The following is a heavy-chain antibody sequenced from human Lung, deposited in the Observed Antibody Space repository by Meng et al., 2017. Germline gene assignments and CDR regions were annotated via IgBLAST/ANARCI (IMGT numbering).Heavy chain of an antibody. CDR2: IWNDGSNQ. V-gene: IGHV3-33*01. CDR1: RFSFRSYG. J-gene: IGHJ4*02. CDR3: ARDERATQFEY. Sequence: QVQSGESGGGVVQPGKSLRVSCEASRFSFRSYGMHWVRQAPGKGLEWVAVIWNDGSNQYYADSVKGRFSISRDNSKNTLFLQMNSLRAEDTAMYFCARDERATQFEYWGQGTLVTVSS.